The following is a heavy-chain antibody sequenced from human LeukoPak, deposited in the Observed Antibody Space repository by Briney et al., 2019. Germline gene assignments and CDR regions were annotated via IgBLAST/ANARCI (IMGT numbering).Heavy chain of an antibody. CDR1: GGSISSGDYY. CDR3: TSGTRSGYYF. D-gene: IGHD3-3*01. Sequence: PSETLSLTCTVSGGSISSGDYYWSWIRQPPGKGLEWIGYIYYSESTYYNPSLKSRVTISVDTSKNQFSLKLSSVTAADTAVYYCTSGTRSGYYFWGQGTLVTVSS. J-gene: IGHJ4*02. V-gene: IGHV4-30-4*08. CDR2: IYYSEST.